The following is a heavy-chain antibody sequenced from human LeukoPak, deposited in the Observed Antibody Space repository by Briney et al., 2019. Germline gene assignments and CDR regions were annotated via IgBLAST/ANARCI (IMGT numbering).Heavy chain of an antibody. CDR2: INSNSGGT. CDR1: GYTFTGYY. Sequence: ASVKVSCKASGYTFTGYYMHWVRQAPGQGLEWMGWINSNSGGTNYAQKLQGRLTMTRDTSITTAYMDLSRLTSDDTAVYYCTRDDIVGARDFDYWGQGTLVTVSS. V-gene: IGHV1-2*02. D-gene: IGHD1-26*01. CDR3: TRDDIVGARDFDY. J-gene: IGHJ4*02.